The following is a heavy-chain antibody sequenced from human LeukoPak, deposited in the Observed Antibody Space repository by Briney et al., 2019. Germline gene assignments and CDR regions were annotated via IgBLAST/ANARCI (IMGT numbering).Heavy chain of an antibody. Sequence: GASVKVSCKASGGTFSSYAISWVRQAPGQGLEWMGGIIPIFGTANYAQKFQGRVTITADESTSTAYMELSSLRSEDTAVYYCARVGGYSSSLGQRQLDYWGQGTLVTVSS. CDR2: IIPIFGTA. D-gene: IGHD6-13*01. CDR1: GGTFSSYA. V-gene: IGHV1-69*13. J-gene: IGHJ4*02. CDR3: ARVGGYSSSLGQRQLDY.